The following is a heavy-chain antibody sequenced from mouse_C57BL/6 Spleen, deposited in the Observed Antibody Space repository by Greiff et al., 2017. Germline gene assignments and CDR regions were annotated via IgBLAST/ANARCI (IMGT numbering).Heavy chain of an antibody. V-gene: IGHV8-8*01. CDR2: IWWDDDK. J-gene: IGHJ1*03. CDR3: ARIAEGYGSTDWYFDV. Sequence: QVTLKESGPGILQPSQTLSLTCSFSGFSLSTFGMGVGWIRQPSGKGLEWLAHIWWDDDKYYNPALKSRLTISKDTSKNQVFLKIANVDTADTATYYCARIAEGYGSTDWYFDVWGTGTTVTVSS. D-gene: IGHD1-1*01. CDR1: GFSLSTFGMG.